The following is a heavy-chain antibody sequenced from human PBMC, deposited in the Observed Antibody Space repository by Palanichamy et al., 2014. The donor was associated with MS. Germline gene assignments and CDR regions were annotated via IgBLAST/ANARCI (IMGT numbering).Heavy chain of an antibody. D-gene: IGHD3-22*01. CDR3: AKGRRTLPKNYFDSSSGHNNYFLDY. V-gene: IGHV3-33*03. Sequence: YYADSVKGRFTISRDNSKNTLYLQMNSLRADDTAVFYCAKGRRTLPKNYFDSSSGHNNYFLDYWGQGTLVTVSS. J-gene: IGHJ4*02.